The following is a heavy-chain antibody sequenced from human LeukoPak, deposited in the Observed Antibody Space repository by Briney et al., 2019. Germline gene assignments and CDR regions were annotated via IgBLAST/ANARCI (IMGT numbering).Heavy chain of an antibody. CDR3: AKVVGTGTTPTDY. V-gene: IGHV3-23*01. Sequence: GGSLRLSCAASGFTFSNYAMTWVRQAPGKGLECVSVISGSGSNTDYADSVKGRFTISRDNSKNTLSLQVNSLRAEDTAVYYCAKVVGTGTTPTDYWGQGTLVTVSS. CDR1: GFTFSNYA. D-gene: IGHD1-1*01. J-gene: IGHJ4*02. CDR2: ISGSGSNT.